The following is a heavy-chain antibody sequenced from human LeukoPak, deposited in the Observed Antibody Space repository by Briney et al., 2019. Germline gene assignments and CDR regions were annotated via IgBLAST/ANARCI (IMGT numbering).Heavy chain of an antibody. Sequence: QTGGSLRLSCAASGFTFSSYGMHWVRQAPGKGLEWVAVISYDGSNKYYADSVKGRFTISRDNAEHLLFLQMNSLRAEDTAVYYCARKAQTGSHSGPFDIWGQGTLVTVSS. J-gene: IGHJ3*02. CDR2: ISYDGSNK. V-gene: IGHV3-30*03. CDR3: ARKAQTGSHSGPFDI. D-gene: IGHD1-26*01. CDR1: GFTFSSYG.